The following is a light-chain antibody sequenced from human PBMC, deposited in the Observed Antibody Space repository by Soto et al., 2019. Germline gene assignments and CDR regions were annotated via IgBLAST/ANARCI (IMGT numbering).Light chain of an antibody. CDR2: DVY. Sequence: QSVLTQPRSVSGSPGQSLTISCTGSSSDVGGYDYVSWYQHHPGKAPKLIIYDVYKRPSGVPGRFSGSKSGNTASLTISGLQAEDEADYHCSSEAASHTVVFGGGTKVTVL. J-gene: IGLJ3*02. CDR1: SSDVGGYDY. V-gene: IGLV2-11*01. CDR3: SSEAASHTVV.